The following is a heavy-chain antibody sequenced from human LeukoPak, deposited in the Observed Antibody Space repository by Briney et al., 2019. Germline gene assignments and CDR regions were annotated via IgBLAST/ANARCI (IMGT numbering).Heavy chain of an antibody. Sequence: SETLSLTCTVSGDFISRYYWSWIRQSPGKGLESIGYVYDRGGTNYNPSLKSRAIISADTSKNQFSLKVTSVTAADTAMYYCARASDSGDWHLGYWGQGTLVTVSS. J-gene: IGHJ4*02. V-gene: IGHV4-59*01. CDR3: ARASDSGDWHLGY. CDR1: GDFISRYY. CDR2: VYDRGGT. D-gene: IGHD2-21*02.